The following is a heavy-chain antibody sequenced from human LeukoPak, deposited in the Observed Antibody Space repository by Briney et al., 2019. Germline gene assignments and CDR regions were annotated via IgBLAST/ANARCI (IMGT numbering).Heavy chain of an antibody. V-gene: IGHV3-21*01. CDR3: ARDSDGFGETSSRYYYYGMDV. CDR1: GFTFSSYS. J-gene: IGHJ6*02. CDR2: ISSSSSYI. D-gene: IGHD3-10*01. Sequence: GGSLRLSCAASGFTFSSYSMNWVRQAPGKGLEWVSSISSSSSYIYYADSVKGRFTISRDNAKNSLYLQMNSLRAEDTAVYYCARDSDGFGETSSRYYYYGMDVWGQGTTVTVSS.